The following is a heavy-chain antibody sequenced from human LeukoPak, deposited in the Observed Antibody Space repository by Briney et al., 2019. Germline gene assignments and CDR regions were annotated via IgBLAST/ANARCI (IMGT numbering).Heavy chain of an antibody. CDR3: ARVPSLPTDHYYYYYMDV. Sequence: GSSVKVSCKASGYTFTSYDINWVRQATGQGLEWMGWMNPNSGNTGYAQKFQGRVTITRNTSISTAYMELSSLRSEDTAVYYCARVPSLPTDHYYYYYMDVWGKGTTVTVSS. CDR1: GYTFTSYD. V-gene: IGHV1-8*03. J-gene: IGHJ6*03. D-gene: IGHD4-17*01. CDR2: MNPNSGNT.